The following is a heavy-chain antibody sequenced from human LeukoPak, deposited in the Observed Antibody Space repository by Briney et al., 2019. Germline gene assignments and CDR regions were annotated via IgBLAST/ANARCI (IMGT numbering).Heavy chain of an antibody. CDR1: GFTFDDYG. V-gene: IGHV3-20*04. CDR3: ARDAPPDYYGSGSYAPYFDY. Sequence: PGGSLRLSCAASGFTFDDYGMSWVRQAPGKGLEWVSGTDWKGGSTAYGDSVKGRFTISRDNAKNSLYLQMNSLRAEDTAVYYCARDAPPDYYGSGSYAPYFDYWGQGTLVTVSS. J-gene: IGHJ4*02. D-gene: IGHD3-10*01. CDR2: TDWKGGST.